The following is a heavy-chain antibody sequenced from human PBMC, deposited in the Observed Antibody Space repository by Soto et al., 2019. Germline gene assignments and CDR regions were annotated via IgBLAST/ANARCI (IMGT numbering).Heavy chain of an antibody. J-gene: IGHJ5*02. Sequence: QLQLQESGPGLVKPSETLSLTCTVSNGSISSPIYYWGWIRQPPGKGLEWIGSIYHTGSTYYNPSLQGRVTISVDTSKNQFSLKLSSVTAADTAMYFCAGRSSLASVQLLFREISNYNWFDPWGQGTLVTVSS. V-gene: IGHV4-39*01. CDR3: AGRSSLASVQLLFREISNYNWFDP. CDR1: NGSISSPIYY. D-gene: IGHD1-1*01. CDR2: IYHTGST.